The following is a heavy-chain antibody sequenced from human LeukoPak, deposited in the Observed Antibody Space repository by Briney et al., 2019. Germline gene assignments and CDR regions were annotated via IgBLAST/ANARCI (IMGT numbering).Heavy chain of an antibody. CDR1: GFTFSSYA. CDR3: AKGRYYGSGKWGYFEY. V-gene: IGHV3-23*01. D-gene: IGHD3-10*01. Sequence: GGSLRLSCAASGFTFSSYAMSWVRPAPGKGLEWVSGISGSGGSTYYADSVKGRLTISRDNSKNTLYLQMNGLRAEDTAVYYCAKGRYYGSGKWGYFEYWGQGTLVTVSS. CDR2: ISGSGGST. J-gene: IGHJ4*02.